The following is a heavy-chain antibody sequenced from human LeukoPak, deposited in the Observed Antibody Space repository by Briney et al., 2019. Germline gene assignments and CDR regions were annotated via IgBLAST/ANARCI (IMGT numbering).Heavy chain of an antibody. CDR2: IYYSGNT. V-gene: IGHV4-39*01. CDR3: AVGSTMVRGVIRN. D-gene: IGHD3-10*01. Sequence: SETLSLTCTVSGASISRGGYYWDWIRQPPGKGLEWIGTIYYSGNTYYNPSLKSRVTISADTSRNQFSLKLSSVTAADTAVYYCAVGSTMVRGVIRNWGQGTLVTVSS. J-gene: IGHJ4*02. CDR1: GASISRGGYY.